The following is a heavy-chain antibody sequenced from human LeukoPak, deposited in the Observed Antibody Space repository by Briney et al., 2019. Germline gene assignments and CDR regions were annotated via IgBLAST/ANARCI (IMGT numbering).Heavy chain of an antibody. CDR1: GFKFSSNW. CDR3: AREGPSVTPYY. D-gene: IGHD4-17*01. CDR2: IKQDGSEK. J-gene: IGHJ4*02. Sequence: GGSLRLSCAAPGFKFSSNWMSWVRQAPGKGLEWVANIKQDGSEKYYVDSVKGRFTISRDNAKNSLYLQMNSLRAEDTAVYYCAREGPSVTPYYWGQGTLVTVSS. V-gene: IGHV3-7*01.